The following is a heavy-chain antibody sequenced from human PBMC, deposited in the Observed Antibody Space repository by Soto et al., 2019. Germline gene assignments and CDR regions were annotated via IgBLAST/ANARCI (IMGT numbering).Heavy chain of an antibody. CDR2: ISSYNGNT. V-gene: IGHV1-18*01. CDR3: ARVPNYYYDSSGYSTFDY. D-gene: IGHD3-22*01. CDR1: GYTFSSYG. Sequence: ASVKVSCKASGYTFSSYGISWVRQAPGQGLEWMGWISSYNGNTNYAQNLQGRVTMTTDTSTSTAYMELRSLRSDDTAVYYCARVPNYYYDSSGYSTFDYWGQGTLVTVSS. J-gene: IGHJ4*02.